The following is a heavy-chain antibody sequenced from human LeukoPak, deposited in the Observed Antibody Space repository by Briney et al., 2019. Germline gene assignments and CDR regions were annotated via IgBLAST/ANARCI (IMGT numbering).Heavy chain of an antibody. D-gene: IGHD3-3*01. Sequence: ASVKVSCKASGYTFTSYDINWVRQATGQGLEWMGWMNPNSGNTGYAQKFQGGVTMTRNTSISTAYMELSSLRSEDTAVYYCARGRNLEWLLYMFRAYNWFDPWGQGTLVTVSS. CDR1: GYTFTSYD. J-gene: IGHJ5*02. V-gene: IGHV1-8*01. CDR2: MNPNSGNT. CDR3: ARGRNLEWLLYMFRAYNWFDP.